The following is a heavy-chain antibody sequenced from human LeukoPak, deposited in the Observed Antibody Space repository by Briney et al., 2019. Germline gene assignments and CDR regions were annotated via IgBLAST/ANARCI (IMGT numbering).Heavy chain of an antibody. CDR3: ARGPGPAVIGDGYYYYYMDV. V-gene: IGHV1-8*01. D-gene: IGHD2-2*01. CDR1: GYTFTSYD. CDR2: MNPNSGNT. Sequence: GASVKVSCKASGYTFTSYDINWVRQATGQGLEWMGWMNPNSGNTGYAQKFQGRVTMTRNTSISTAYMGLSSLRSEDTAVYYCARGPGPAVIGDGYYYYYMDVWGKGTTVTISS. J-gene: IGHJ6*03.